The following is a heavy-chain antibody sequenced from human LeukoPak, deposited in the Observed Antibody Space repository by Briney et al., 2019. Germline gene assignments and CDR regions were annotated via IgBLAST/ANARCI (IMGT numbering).Heavy chain of an antibody. CDR1: GYTFTGYY. D-gene: IGHD3-10*01. J-gene: IGHJ6*03. CDR2: INPNSGGT. V-gene: IGHV1-2*02. CDR3: ARDGAARGYCYYYYYMDV. Sequence: ASVKVSCKASGYTFTGYYMHWVRQAPGQGLEWMGWINPNSGGTNYAQKLQGRVTMTRDTSISTAYMELSRLRSDDTAVYYCARDGAARGYCYYYYYMDVWGKGTTVTVSS.